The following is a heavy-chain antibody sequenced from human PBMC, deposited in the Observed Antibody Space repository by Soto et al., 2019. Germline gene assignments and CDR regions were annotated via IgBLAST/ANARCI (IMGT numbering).Heavy chain of an antibody. D-gene: IGHD5-18*01. CDR2: VSWTNISF. Sequence: PGGSLRLSCAASGFTFSDYYMSWIRQAPGKGLEWVSGVSWTNISFGYADSVKGRFTISRDNARNSLYLQMNSLRREDTAFYYCAKDRNTAMVTGDFDYWGQGILVTVSS. V-gene: IGHV3-9*01. J-gene: IGHJ4*02. CDR1: GFTFSDYY. CDR3: AKDRNTAMVTGDFDY.